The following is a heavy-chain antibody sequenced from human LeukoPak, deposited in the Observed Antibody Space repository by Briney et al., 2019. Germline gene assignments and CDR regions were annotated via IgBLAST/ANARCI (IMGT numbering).Heavy chain of an antibody. CDR1: GYSISSGYY. V-gene: IGHV4-38-2*01. D-gene: IGHD3-10*01. CDR3: ASSVSRLYYYYM. Sequence: SETLSLTCAVSGYSISSGYYWGWIRQPPGKGLEWIGSIYHSGSTHYNLSLKTRATISVHTSKNQFSLKLSSVPAADTAVYYCASSVSRLYYYYM. CDR2: IYHSGST. J-gene: IGHJ6*03.